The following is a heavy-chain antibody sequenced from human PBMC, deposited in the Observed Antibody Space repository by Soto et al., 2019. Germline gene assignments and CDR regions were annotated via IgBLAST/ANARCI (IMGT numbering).Heavy chain of an antibody. Sequence: QVQLVQSGAEVKKPGSSVKVSCKASGGTFSSYAISWVRQAPGQGLEWMGGIIPIFGTANYAQKFQGRVTITADESTRTAYMELSSLRSEDRAVYYCGMVVGVAAPPRGGDGMDVGGQGTTVTVSS. V-gene: IGHV1-69*01. CDR3: GMVVGVAAPPRGGDGMDV. CDR1: GGTFSSYA. CDR2: IIPIFGTA. J-gene: IGHJ6*02. D-gene: IGHD2-15*01.